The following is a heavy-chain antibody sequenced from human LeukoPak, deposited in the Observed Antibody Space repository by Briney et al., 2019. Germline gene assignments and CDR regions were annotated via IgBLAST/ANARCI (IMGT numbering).Heavy chain of an antibody. V-gene: IGHV3-23*01. Sequence: GGSLRLSCAASEFTYGMNWVRQAPGKGLECVSAISSSGSNTYYADSVKGRFTISRDNSKNTLYLQMNSLRAEDTAVYYCARGGAGRWLVLSTYYYYGMDVWGQGTTVTVSS. CDR2: ISSSGSNT. CDR3: ARGGAGRWLVLSTYYYYGMDV. D-gene: IGHD6-19*01. CDR1: EFTYG. J-gene: IGHJ6*02.